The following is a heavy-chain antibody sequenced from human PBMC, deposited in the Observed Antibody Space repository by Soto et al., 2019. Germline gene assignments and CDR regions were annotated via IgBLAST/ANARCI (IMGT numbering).Heavy chain of an antibody. D-gene: IGHD4-17*01. CDR1: GYTFTGYY. CDR2: INPNSGGT. J-gene: IGHJ3*02. Sequence: GASVKVSCKASGYTFTGYYMHWVRQAPGQGLEWMGWINPNSGGTNYAQKFQGWVTMTRDTSISTAYMELSRLRSDDTAVYYCARGRTSTVTRASLSDAFDIWGQGTMVTGSS. CDR3: ARGRTSTVTRASLSDAFDI. V-gene: IGHV1-2*04.